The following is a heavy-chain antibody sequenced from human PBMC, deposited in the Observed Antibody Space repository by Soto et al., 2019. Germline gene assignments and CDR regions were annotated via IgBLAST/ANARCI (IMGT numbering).Heavy chain of an antibody. CDR2: ISSSSSYI. CDR1: GFTFDIYA. Sequence: GGSLRLSCDASGFTFDIYAMSWVRQTPGKGLEWVSSISSSSSYIYYADSVKGRFTISRDNAKNSLYLQMNSLRAEDTAVYYCARDTAAGVDYWGQGTLVTVSS. CDR3: ARDTAAGVDY. J-gene: IGHJ4*02. V-gene: IGHV3-21*01. D-gene: IGHD6-13*01.